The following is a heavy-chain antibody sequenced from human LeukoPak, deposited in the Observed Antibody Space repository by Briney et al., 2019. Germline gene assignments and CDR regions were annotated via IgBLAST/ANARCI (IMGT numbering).Heavy chain of an antibody. V-gene: IGHV4-4*02. CDR2: MYHTGSS. CDR3: SRLYGDYGWFDP. D-gene: IGHD4-17*01. Sequence: SGTLSLTCAVSGGSISGTNWWSWVRQSPGKGLEWIGEMYHTGSSNYNPSLKSRVTISVDKSKNQFSLRLSSVTAADTAVYYCSRLYGDYGWFDPWGQGTLVTVSS. J-gene: IGHJ5*02. CDR1: GGSISGTNW.